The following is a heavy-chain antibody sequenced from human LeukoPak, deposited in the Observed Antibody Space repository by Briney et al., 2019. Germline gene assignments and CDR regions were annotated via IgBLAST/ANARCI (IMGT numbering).Heavy chain of an antibody. J-gene: IGHJ6*02. CDR1: GFTFSDYY. V-gene: IGHV3-11*04. CDR2: ISSTSTTL. Sequence: PGGSLRLSCAASGFTFSDYYMSWIRQAPGKGLEWVSYISSTSTTLYYADSVRGRFTISRDNAKNSLYLQMNSLRAEDTAVYYCARLEEDYDILTGYYPRPDYGMDVWGQGTTVTVSS. D-gene: IGHD3-9*01. CDR3: ARLEEDYDILTGYYPRPDYGMDV.